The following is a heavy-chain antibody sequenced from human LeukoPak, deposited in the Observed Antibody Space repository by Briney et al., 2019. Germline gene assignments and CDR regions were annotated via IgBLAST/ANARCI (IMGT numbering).Heavy chain of an antibody. J-gene: IGHJ4*02. CDR1: GFTFSIYD. CDR3: SRGFGAPDY. D-gene: IGHD3-10*01. Sequence: GGSLRLSCAASGFTFSIYDMNWVRQAPGRGLEWVSYISTGGTTIYYADSVRGRFTISRDNARNSLYLQMSSLRAEDTAPYYCSRGFGAPDYWGQGTLVTVSS. V-gene: IGHV3-48*03. CDR2: ISTGGTTI.